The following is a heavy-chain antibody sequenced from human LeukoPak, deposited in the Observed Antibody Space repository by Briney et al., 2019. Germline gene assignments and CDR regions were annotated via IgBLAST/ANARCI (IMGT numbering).Heavy chain of an antibody. D-gene: IGHD3-22*01. V-gene: IGHV3-30*18. CDR2: ISYDGSNK. J-gene: IGHJ4*02. CDR3: AKVEGVLGYYDSSGYYPGNY. CDR1: GFTFSSYG. Sequence: GGSLRLSCAASGFTFSSYGIHWVRQAPGKGLEWVAVISYDGSNKYYADSVKGRFTISRDNSKNTLYLQMNSLRAEDTAVYYCAKVEGVLGYYDSSGYYPGNYWGQGTLVTVSS.